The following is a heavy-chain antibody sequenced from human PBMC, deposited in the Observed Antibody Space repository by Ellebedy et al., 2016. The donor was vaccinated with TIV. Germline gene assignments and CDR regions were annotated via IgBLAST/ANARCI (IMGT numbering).Heavy chain of an antibody. D-gene: IGHD4-17*01. CDR3: ARRGSYGDYAVQINSWFDT. CDR2: IRQDGDEK. CDR1: EFSFRSYW. Sequence: GESLKTSCAASEFSFRSYWMTWVRQAPGKGLEWVASIRQDGDEKYYVDSVKGRFTISRDNADNSLFLQMNSLRAEDTAVYYCARRGSYGDYAVQINSWFDTWGRGTLVAVSS. J-gene: IGHJ5*02. V-gene: IGHV3-7*01.